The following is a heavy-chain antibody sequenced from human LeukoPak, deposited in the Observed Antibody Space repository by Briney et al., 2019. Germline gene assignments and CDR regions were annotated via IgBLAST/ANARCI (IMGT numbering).Heavy chain of an antibody. CDR1: GYTFTGYY. J-gene: IGHJ5*02. CDR3: SRAERMAALSGYNWFDP. V-gene: IGHV1-8*02. D-gene: IGHD6-6*01. Sequence: ASVKVSCKASGYTFTGYYMHWVRQAPGQGLEWMGWMNPNSGNTGYAQKFHGRVTITRNTSISTTYMELRSMSSEETDGYYCSRAERMAALSGYNWFDPWGQGNLVSVSS. CDR2: MNPNSGNT.